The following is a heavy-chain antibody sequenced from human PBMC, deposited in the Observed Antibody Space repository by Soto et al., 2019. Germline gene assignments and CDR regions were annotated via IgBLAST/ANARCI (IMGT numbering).Heavy chain of an antibody. V-gene: IGHV1-2*04. CDR3: ARGLRYFDWSPREFYGMDV. CDR2: INPNSGGT. Sequence: GASVKVSCKASGYTFTGYYMHWVRQAPGQGLEWMGWINPNSGGTNNAQKFQGWVTMTRDTSISTAYMELSRLRSDDTAVYYCARGLRYFDWSPREFYGMDVWGQGTTVTVSS. D-gene: IGHD3-9*01. CDR1: GYTFTGYY. J-gene: IGHJ6*02.